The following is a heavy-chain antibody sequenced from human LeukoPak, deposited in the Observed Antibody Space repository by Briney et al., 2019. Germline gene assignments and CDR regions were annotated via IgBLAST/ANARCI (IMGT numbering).Heavy chain of an antibody. CDR2: INSDGSST. CDR1: GFTFSSYW. V-gene: IGHV3-74*01. CDR3: ARGDTAMAYFDY. Sequence: PGGSLRLSCAASGFTFSSYWMHLVRQAPGKGLVWVSRINSDGSSTSYADSVKGRFTISRDNAKNTLYLQMNSLRAEDTAVYYCARGDTAMAYFDYWGQGTLVTVSS. J-gene: IGHJ4*02. D-gene: IGHD5-18*01.